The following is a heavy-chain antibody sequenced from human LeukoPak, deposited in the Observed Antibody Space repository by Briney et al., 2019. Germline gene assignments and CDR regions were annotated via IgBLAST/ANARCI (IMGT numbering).Heavy chain of an antibody. CDR1: GYTFTSYG. CDR2: ISAYNGNT. J-gene: IGHJ3*02. CDR3: ARSFLTIFGVVIIYDAFDI. V-gene: IGHV1-18*01. D-gene: IGHD3-3*01. Sequence: ASVKVSCKTSGYTFTSYGISWVRQAPGQGLEWMGWISAYNGNTNYAQKFQGRVTMTRDTSISTAYMELSRLRSDDTAVYYCARSFLTIFGVVIIYDAFDIWGQGTMVTVSS.